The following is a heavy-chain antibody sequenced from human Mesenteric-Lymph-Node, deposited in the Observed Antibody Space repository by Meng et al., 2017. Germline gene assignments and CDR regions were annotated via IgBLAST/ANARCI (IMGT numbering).Heavy chain of an antibody. V-gene: IGHV3-73*01. D-gene: IGHD4-23*01. J-gene: IGHJ4*02. CDR3: TTGDYGGF. CDR1: GFTFSGSA. CDR2: IRSKANNYAT. Sequence: ESLKISCVASGFTFSGSAMHWVRQASGKGLEWVGRIRSKANNYATAYSASVNGRFAISRDDSKNTAYLQMDSLKIEDSAVYYCTTGDYGGFWGQGTLVTVSS.